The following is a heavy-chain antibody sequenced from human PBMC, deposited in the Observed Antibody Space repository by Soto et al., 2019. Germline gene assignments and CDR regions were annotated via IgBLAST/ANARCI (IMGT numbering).Heavy chain of an antibody. V-gene: IGHV3-30*18. Sequence: GGSLRLSCAASGFTFSSYGMHWVRQAPGKGLEWVAVISYDGSNKYYADSVKGRFTISRDNSKNTLYLHMNSLRAEDTAVYYCAKGYDDYDAFDIWGQGTMVTVSS. CDR1: GFTFSSYG. J-gene: IGHJ3*02. CDR3: AKGYDDYDAFDI. CDR2: ISYDGSNK. D-gene: IGHD1-1*01.